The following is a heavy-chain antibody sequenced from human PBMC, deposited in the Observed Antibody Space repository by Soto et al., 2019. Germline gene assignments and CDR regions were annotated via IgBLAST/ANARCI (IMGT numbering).Heavy chain of an antibody. V-gene: IGHV4-31*03. J-gene: IGHJ5*02. Sequence: QVQLQESGPGLGKPSQTLSRTCTVSGGSISSGAYSWRWIRHHPGKGLERIGDIYYSGSTYYTPPLKSRATIAVDTPKNQFSLKLSSVTAADSAVYYCARSVFPWGQGTLVTASS. CDR1: GGSISSGAYS. CDR3: ARSVFP. CDR2: IYYSGST.